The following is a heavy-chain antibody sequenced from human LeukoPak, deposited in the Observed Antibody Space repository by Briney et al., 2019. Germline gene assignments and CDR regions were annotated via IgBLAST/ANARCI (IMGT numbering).Heavy chain of an antibody. CDR1: GFTFSSYA. CDR2: ISGSGGST. CDR3: AKLIIGLAAAGTSASDY. J-gene: IGHJ4*02. Sequence: GGSLRLSCAASGFTFSSYAMSWIRQAPGKGLEWVSAISGSGGSTYYADSVKGRFTISRDNSKNTLYLQMNSLRAEDTAVYYCAKLIIGLAAAGTSASDYWGQGTLVTVSS. V-gene: IGHV3-23*01. D-gene: IGHD6-13*01.